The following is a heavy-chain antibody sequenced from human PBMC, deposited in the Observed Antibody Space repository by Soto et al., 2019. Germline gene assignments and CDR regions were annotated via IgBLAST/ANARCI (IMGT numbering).Heavy chain of an antibody. D-gene: IGHD3-3*01. CDR3: ARDFDWYLDA. CDR1: GFTASNFW. CDR2: INGDGSSR. J-gene: IGHJ2*01. Sequence: QMVESGGGVFQPGGSLRLSCAASGFTASNFWMHWFRQAPGKGLVWVARINGDGSSRTYADSVKGRLTIARDNARNMLYLDTKTLRGEDTAVYYCARDFDWYLDACGRVTLLTLSS. V-gene: IGHV3-74*03.